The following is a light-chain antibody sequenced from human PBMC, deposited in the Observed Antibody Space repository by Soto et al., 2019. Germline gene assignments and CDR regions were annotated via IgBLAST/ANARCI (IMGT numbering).Light chain of an antibody. CDR1: QSVSSSY. J-gene: IGKJ5*01. Sequence: EIVLTQSPGTLSLSPGERATLSCRASQSVSSSYLAWYQQKPGQAPRLLIYGASSRATGIRDRFSGSGSGTDFTLTISRLEAGDFAVYYCQQYGSSITFGQGTRLELK. CDR3: QQYGSSIT. V-gene: IGKV3-20*01. CDR2: GAS.